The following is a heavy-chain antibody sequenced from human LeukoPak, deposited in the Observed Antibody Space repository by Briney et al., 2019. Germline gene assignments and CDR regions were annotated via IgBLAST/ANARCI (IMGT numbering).Heavy chain of an antibody. Sequence: KASETLSLTCTVSGGSISSYYWSWIRQPSGKGLEWIVYIYYSGSTNYNPSLKSRVTISVDTSKNQFSLKLSSVTAADTAVYYCASYAGTIFGVVTHFDYWGQGTLVTVSS. J-gene: IGHJ4*02. D-gene: IGHD3-3*01. CDR1: GGSISSYY. CDR2: IYYSGST. CDR3: ASYAGTIFGVVTHFDY. V-gene: IGHV4-59*01.